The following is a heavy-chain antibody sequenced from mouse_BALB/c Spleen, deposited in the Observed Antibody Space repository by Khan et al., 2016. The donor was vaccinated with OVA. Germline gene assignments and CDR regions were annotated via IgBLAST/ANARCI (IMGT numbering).Heavy chain of an antibody. D-gene: IGHD1-1*02. CDR2: INPNNGGT. Sequence: QVQLQQSGAELVKPGASVRLSCKASGYTFTSYYLYWVKQRPGQGLEWIGDINPNNGGTNFNEKFRTKATLTVDKSSNTAYMELSRLTSEDSAVLYCKRSGYGTFAYWGQGTLVTVSA. CDR3: KRSGYGTFAY. J-gene: IGHJ3*01. V-gene: IGHV1S81*02. CDR1: GYTFTSYY.